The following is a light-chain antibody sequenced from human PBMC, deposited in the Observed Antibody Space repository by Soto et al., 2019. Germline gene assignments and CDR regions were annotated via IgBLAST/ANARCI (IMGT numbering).Light chain of an antibody. CDR1: QILVHRDGNTY. CDR2: KVS. V-gene: IGKV2-30*02. CDR3: MQGPLWPPYT. Sequence: DVVMTQSPLSLPVTLGQPASISCRSSQILVHRDGNTYLNWFHQRPGQSPRRLIYKVSNRDCGVSDRVNGSGSDTDFTLKNSGVEAEDVGVYYCMQGPLWPPYTFGNETNLQIK. J-gene: IGKJ2*01.